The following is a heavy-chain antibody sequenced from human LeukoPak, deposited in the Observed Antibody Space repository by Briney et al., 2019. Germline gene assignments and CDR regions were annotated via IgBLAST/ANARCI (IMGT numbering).Heavy chain of an antibody. V-gene: IGHV3-21*01. CDR3: ARGGSYSGYDFSEHDY. D-gene: IGHD5-12*01. J-gene: IGHJ4*02. Sequence: AGGSLRLSCAASGFTFSSYSMNWVRQAPGKGLEWVSSISSSSSYIYYADSVKGRFTISRDNAKNSLYLQMNSLRAEDTAVYYCARGGSYSGYDFSEHDYWGQGTLVTVSS. CDR2: ISSSSSYI. CDR1: GFTFSSYS.